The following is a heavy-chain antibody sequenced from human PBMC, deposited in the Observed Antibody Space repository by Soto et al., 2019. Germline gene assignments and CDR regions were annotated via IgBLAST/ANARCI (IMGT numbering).Heavy chain of an antibody. J-gene: IGHJ3*02. D-gene: IGHD2-15*01. CDR2: ISYDGSNK. CDR3: AREYCSGGSCYDAFDI. Sequence: GGSLRLSCAASGFTVSSYAMHWVRQAPGKGLEWVAVISYDGSNKYYADSVKGRFTISRDNSKNTLYLQMNSLRAEDTAVYYCAREYCSGGSCYDAFDIWGQGTMVTVSS. V-gene: IGHV3-30-3*01. CDR1: GFTVSSYA.